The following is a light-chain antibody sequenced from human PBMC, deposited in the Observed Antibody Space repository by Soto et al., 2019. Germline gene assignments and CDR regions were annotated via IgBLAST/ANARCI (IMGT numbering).Light chain of an antibody. CDR2: DAS. CDR3: QQYDKSPPIS. CDR1: QSVSSNS. J-gene: IGKJ5*01. Sequence: ETVLTQSPGTLSLSPGERATLSCRASQSVSSNSLAWFQHKPGQAPRLRIYDASSRATGVPDRFSGGGSGTDFTLTINRLEPEDFAVYYCQQYDKSPPISFGQGTRLEIK. V-gene: IGKV3-20*01.